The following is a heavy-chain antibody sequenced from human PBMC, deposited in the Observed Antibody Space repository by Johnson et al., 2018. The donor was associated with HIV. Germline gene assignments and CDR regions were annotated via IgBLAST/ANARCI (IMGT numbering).Heavy chain of an antibody. Sequence: VQLVESGGGVVQPGRSLRLSCAASGFTFSSYGMHWVRQAPGKGLEWVSVIYSGGRTYYTDSVKGRFTISRDTAKNTLYLQMNSLRVEDTAVYYCARPYSEYIYAAFSLWGQGTMVTVSS. CDR3: ARPYSEYIYAAFSL. J-gene: IGHJ3*01. V-gene: IGHV3-NL1*01. D-gene: IGHD5-18*01. CDR2: IYSGGRT. CDR1: GFTFSSYG.